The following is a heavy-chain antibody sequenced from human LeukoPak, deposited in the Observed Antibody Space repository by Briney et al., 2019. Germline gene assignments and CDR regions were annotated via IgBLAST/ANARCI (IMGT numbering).Heavy chain of an antibody. CDR2: ISSSGSTI. V-gene: IGHV3-48*03. D-gene: IGHD6-25*01. Sequence: QPGGSLRLSCAASGFTFSSYEMNWVRQAPGKGLEWVSYISSSGSTIYYADSVKGRFTISRDNAKNSLYLQMNSLRAEDTAVYYCARVMAGGIIAAVDYWGQGTLVTVSS. CDR1: GFTFSSYE. CDR3: ARVMAGGIIAAVDY. J-gene: IGHJ4*02.